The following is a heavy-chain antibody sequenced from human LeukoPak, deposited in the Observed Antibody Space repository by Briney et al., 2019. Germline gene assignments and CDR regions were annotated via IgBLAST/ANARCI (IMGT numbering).Heavy chain of an antibody. J-gene: IGHJ3*02. CDR2: INHRGST. V-gene: IGHV4-34*01. Sequence: SETLSLTCAVYGGSFSGYYWSWIRQPPGKGLEWIGEINHRGSTHYNPSLKSRVTISVDTSKKQFSLKLSSVTAADTAVYYCATYSTGFDIWGQGTVVTVSS. CDR1: GGSFSGYY. CDR3: ATYSTGFDI. D-gene: IGHD6-19*01.